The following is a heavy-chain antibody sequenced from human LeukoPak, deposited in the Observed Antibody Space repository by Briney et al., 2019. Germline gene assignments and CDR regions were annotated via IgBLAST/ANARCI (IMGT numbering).Heavy chain of an antibody. V-gene: IGHV3-64*01. CDR1: GFSFSTSA. D-gene: IGHD3-9*01. CDR2: INSNGGSA. CDR3: ARAANLVHDILTGTQYYFDH. J-gene: IGHJ4*02. Sequence: PGGSLRLSCAASGFSFSTSAMHWVRQAPGKGLEYVSAINSNGGSAYYANSVKDRFTISRDNSKQTLYLQMGSLRAEDTAVYYCARAANLVHDILTGTQYYFDHWGQGTLVTVSS.